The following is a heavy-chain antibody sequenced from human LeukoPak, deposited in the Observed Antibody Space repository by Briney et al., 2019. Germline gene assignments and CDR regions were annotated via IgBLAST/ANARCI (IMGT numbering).Heavy chain of an antibody. J-gene: IGHJ5*02. Sequence: PGGSLRLSCAASGFTFSRYAMSWVRQAPGRGREWVSAISGSGGNTYYADSVKSRFTISRDNSKNTQYLQMSSQRAEDTAVYYCAKPLQDMYNWFDPWGQGTLVTVSS. CDR1: GFTFSRYA. CDR2: ISGSGGNT. CDR3: AKPLQDMYNWFDP. D-gene: IGHD2-15*01. V-gene: IGHV3-23*01.